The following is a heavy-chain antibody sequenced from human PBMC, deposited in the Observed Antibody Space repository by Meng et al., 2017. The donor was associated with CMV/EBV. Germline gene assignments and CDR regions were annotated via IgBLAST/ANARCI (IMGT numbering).Heavy chain of an antibody. CDR2: IKQDGSEK. CDR3: ARDSRRGNSDPELYY. V-gene: IGHV3-7*01. J-gene: IGHJ4*02. Sequence: GGSLRLSCAASGFTFSSYWMSWVRQAPGKWLEWVANIKQDGSEKYYVDSVKGRFTISRDNAKNSLYLQMNSLRAEDTAVYYCARDSRRGNSDPELYYWGQGTLVTVSS. CDR1: GFTFSSYW. D-gene: IGHD4-23*01.